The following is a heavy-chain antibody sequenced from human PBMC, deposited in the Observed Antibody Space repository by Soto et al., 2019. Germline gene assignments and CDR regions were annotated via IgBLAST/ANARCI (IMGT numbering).Heavy chain of an antibody. CDR1: GGTFSSYE. Sequence: ASVKVSCKASGGTFSSYEISWVRQAPGQGLEWMGGIIPIFGTANYAQKFQGRVTITADESTSTAYMELSSLRSEDTAAYYCAREGYEVGATAEAYYFDYWGQGTLVTVSS. CDR3: AREGYEVGATAEAYYFDY. D-gene: IGHD1-26*01. CDR2: IIPIFGTA. J-gene: IGHJ4*02. V-gene: IGHV1-69*13.